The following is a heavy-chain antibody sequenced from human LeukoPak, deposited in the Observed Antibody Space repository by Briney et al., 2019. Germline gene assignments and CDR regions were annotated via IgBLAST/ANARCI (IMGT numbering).Heavy chain of an antibody. CDR3: ARGWSSDFDY. Sequence: ASVKVSCTTSGYTFTFYYIHWVRQAPGQGLQWMGWLNTKNGDTTYAQKFQGRVTMTRDTSISTAYMELSSLKSDDTAIYYCARGWSSDFDYWGQGTLVTVSS. D-gene: IGHD2-8*01. J-gene: IGHJ4*02. CDR2: LNTKNGDT. CDR1: GYTFTFYY. V-gene: IGHV1-2*02.